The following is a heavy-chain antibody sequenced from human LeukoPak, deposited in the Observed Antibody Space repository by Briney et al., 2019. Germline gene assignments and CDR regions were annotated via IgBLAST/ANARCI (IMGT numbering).Heavy chain of an antibody. CDR2: INPSGGST. V-gene: IGHV1-46*01. CDR1: GYTFTSYY. CDR3: ARGPPSARFGELLTFKLNY. D-gene: IGHD3-10*01. Sequence: ASVKVSCKASGYTFTSYYMHWVRQAPGQGLEWMGIINPSGGSTSYAQKFQGRVTTTRDTSTSTAYMELSSLRSEDTAVYYCARGPPSARFGELLTFKLNYWGQGTLVTVSS. J-gene: IGHJ4*02.